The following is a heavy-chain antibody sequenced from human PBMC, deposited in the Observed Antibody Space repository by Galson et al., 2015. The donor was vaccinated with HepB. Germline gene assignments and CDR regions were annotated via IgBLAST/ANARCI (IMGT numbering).Heavy chain of an antibody. J-gene: IGHJ1*01. V-gene: IGHV3-11*01. Sequence: SLRLSCAASGFTFSDYYMSWIRQAPGKGLEWVSYISSTGGSTYYADSVKGRFTISRDNSKNTLYLQMNSLRAEDTAVYYCAKDYYDSSGYYRKEYFQHWGQGTLVTVSS. D-gene: IGHD3-22*01. CDR3: AKDYYDSSGYYRKEYFQH. CDR1: GFTFSDYY. CDR2: ISSTGGST.